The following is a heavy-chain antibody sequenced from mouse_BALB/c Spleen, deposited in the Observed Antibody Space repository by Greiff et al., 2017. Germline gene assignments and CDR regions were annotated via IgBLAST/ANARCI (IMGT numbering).Heavy chain of an antibody. CDR3: ARQYYGSSYVRSYWYFDV. CDR1: GFTFSSYT. V-gene: IGHV5-12-2*01. Sequence: EVMLVESGGGLVQPGGSLKLSCAASGFTFSSYTMSWVRQTPEKRLEWVAYISNGGGSTYYPDTVKGRFTISRDNAKNTLYLQMSSLKSEDTAMYYCARQYYGSSYVRSYWYFDVWGAGTTVTVSS. J-gene: IGHJ1*01. CDR2: ISNGGGST. D-gene: IGHD1-1*01.